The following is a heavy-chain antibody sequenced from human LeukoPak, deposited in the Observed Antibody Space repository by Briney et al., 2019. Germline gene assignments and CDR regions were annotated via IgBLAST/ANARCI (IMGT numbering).Heavy chain of an antibody. CDR1: GFTFSSYE. CDR3: AKHAGGHDLDALDI. V-gene: IGHV3-23*01. CDR2: ISRSAGAT. Sequence: TGGSLRLSCAASGFTFSSYEMNWVRQAPGKGLEWVSSISRSAGATYYADSVKGRFTISRDNSRNTLSLHMNSLRAEDTAVYFCAKHAGGHDLDALDIWGQGTMVTVSS. J-gene: IGHJ3*02. D-gene: IGHD2-2*01.